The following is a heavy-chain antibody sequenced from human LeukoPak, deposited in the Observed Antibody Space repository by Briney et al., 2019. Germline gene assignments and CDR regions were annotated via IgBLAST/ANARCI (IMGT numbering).Heavy chain of an antibody. CDR3: AILEMATYFAY. CDR2: ISAYNGNT. CDR1: DYTFTTYG. D-gene: IGHD5-24*01. V-gene: IGHV1-18*01. Sequence: ASVKVSSKASDYTFTTYGISWVRQAPGQGLEWMGWISAYNGNTNYAQKLQGRVTMTTDTSTSTAYMELRSLRSDDTAVYCCAILEMATYFAYWGQGTMVTVSS. J-gene: IGHJ4*02.